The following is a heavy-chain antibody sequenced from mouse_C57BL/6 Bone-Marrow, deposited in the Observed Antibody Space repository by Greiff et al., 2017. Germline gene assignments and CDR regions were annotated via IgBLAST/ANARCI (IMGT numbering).Heavy chain of an antibody. Sequence: VQLQQSGAELVRPGASVKLSCTASGFNITDDYMHWVKQRPEQGLEWIGWIDPENGDTEYASKFQGKATITADTSSNTAYLQLSSLTSEDTAVYYCTTLLAWFAYWGQGTLVTVSA. V-gene: IGHV14-4*01. CDR2: IDPENGDT. CDR3: TTLLAWFAY. D-gene: IGHD1-1*01. CDR1: GFNITDDY. J-gene: IGHJ3*01.